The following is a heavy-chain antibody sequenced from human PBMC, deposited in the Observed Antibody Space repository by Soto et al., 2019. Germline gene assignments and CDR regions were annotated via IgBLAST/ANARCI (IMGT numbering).Heavy chain of an antibody. CDR2: ISGSGGST. V-gene: IGHV3-23*01. D-gene: IGHD2-15*01. CDR3: ARGLGDCSGGSCYPDYYYYGMDV. Sequence: EVQLLESGGGLVQPGGSLRLSCAASGFTFSSYAMSWVRQAPGKGLEWVSAISGSGGSTYYADSVKGRFTISRDNSKNTLYLQMNSLRAEDTAVYYCARGLGDCSGGSCYPDYYYYGMDVWGQGTTVTVSS. J-gene: IGHJ6*02. CDR1: GFTFSSYA.